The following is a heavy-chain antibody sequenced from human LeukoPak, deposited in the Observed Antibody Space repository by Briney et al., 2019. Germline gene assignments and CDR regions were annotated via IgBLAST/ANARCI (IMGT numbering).Heavy chain of an antibody. CDR2: ISPNSGGT. J-gene: IGHJ3*02. CDR1: GYTFTGYC. V-gene: IGHV1-2*02. Sequence: ASVKVSCKASGYTFTGYCIHWLRQAPGQGLEWMGWISPNSGGTNYAQKFQDRVTMTRDTSISTAYMALGRLISDDTAVYYCARHRDADRPYDPFDIWGQGTMVTVSS. D-gene: IGHD6-6*01. CDR3: ARHRDADRPYDPFDI.